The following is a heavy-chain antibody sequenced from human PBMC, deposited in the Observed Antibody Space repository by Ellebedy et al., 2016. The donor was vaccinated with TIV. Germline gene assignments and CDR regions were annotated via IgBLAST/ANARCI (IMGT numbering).Heavy chain of an antibody. D-gene: IGHD3-10*01. CDR3: ARDSRSGGRPTSWDY. Sequence: ASVKVSCXASGYTFTGYYMHWVRQAPGQGLEWMGWINPNSGGTNYAQKFQGWVTMTRDTSISTAYMELSRLRSDDTAVYYCARDSRSGGRPTSWDYWGQGTLVTVSS. CDR2: INPNSGGT. CDR1: GYTFTGYY. J-gene: IGHJ4*02. V-gene: IGHV1-2*04.